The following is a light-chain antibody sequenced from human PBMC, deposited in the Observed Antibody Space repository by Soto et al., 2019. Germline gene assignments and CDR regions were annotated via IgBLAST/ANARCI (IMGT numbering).Light chain of an antibody. CDR1: QSVSSSY. Sequence: EIVLTQSPGTLSLSPGERATLSCRASQSVSSSYLAWYQQKPGQAPMLLIYGASSRATGIPDRFSGSGSGIDFTLTISRLEPEDFAVYYCQQYGSSLFTFGPGTKVDIK. CDR2: GAS. V-gene: IGKV3-20*01. J-gene: IGKJ3*01. CDR3: QQYGSSLFT.